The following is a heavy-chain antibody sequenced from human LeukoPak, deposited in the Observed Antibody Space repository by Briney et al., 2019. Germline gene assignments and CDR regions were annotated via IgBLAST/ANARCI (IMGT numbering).Heavy chain of an antibody. Sequence: PSQTLSLTCAVSGGSISSGSYSWSWIRQPPGKGLEWIGYTSHSGNTYYNPSLKSRVTISVDKSKNQFSLKLTSVTAADTAVYYCARYSSTWPYWYFDLWGRGTLVTVSS. CDR2: TSHSGNT. CDR1: GGSISSGSYS. V-gene: IGHV4-30-2*01. CDR3: ARYSSTWPYWYFDL. J-gene: IGHJ2*01. D-gene: IGHD6-13*01.